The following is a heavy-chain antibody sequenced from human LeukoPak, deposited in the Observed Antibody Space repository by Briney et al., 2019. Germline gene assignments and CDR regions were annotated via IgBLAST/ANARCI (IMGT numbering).Heavy chain of an antibody. CDR2: INPSGGST. CDR1: AGTFSSYA. Sequence: GASVKVSCKASAGTFSSYAISWVRQAPGQGLEWRGIINPSGGSTNYAQKLQGGVTMTTDTSTSTAYMELRSLRSDDTAVYYCARASRTISGSYSAYWGQGTLVTVSS. CDR3: ARASRTISGSYSAY. V-gene: IGHV1-18*01. D-gene: IGHD1-26*01. J-gene: IGHJ4*02.